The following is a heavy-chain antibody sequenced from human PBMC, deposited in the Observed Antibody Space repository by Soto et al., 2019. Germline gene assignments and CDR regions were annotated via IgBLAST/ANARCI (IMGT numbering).Heavy chain of an antibody. CDR3: ARAFGRRVVAAITYYYMDV. CDR1: GYTFTSYD. J-gene: IGHJ6*03. V-gene: IGHV1-8*01. D-gene: IGHD2-15*01. Sequence: ASVKVSCKASGYTFTSYDINWVRQATGQGLEWMGWMNPNSGNTGYAQKFQGRVTMTRNTSISTAYMELSSLRSEDTAVYYCARAFGRRVVAAITYYYMDVWGKGTTVTVSS. CDR2: MNPNSGNT.